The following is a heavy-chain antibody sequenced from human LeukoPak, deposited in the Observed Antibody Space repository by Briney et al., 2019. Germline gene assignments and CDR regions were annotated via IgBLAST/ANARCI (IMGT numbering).Heavy chain of an antibody. CDR3: TRDRGAYNLYDY. V-gene: IGHV3-49*03. D-gene: IGHD1-1*01. J-gene: IGHJ4*02. CDR2: IRSKAYGETA. CDR1: GFSFSRYS. Sequence: GGSLRLSCAASGFSFSRYSMNWIRQAPGKGLEWVGFIRSKAYGETADYAASVKGRFTISRDDSKAIAYLQMNSLKTEDTAVYHCTRDRGAYNLYDYWGQGTLVTVSS.